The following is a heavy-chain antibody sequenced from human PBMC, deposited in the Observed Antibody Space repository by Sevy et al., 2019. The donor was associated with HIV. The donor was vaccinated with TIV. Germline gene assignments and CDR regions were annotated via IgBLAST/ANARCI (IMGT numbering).Heavy chain of an antibody. CDR1: GFTLSSYG. D-gene: IGHD2-21*02. V-gene: IGHV3-33*01. Sequence: GGSLRLSCPASGFTLSSYGMHWVRQAPGKGLEWVAVIWYDGSNKYYADSVKGRFTISRDNSKNTLYLQMNSLRAEDTAVYYCAREADGGNSGSAFDIWGQGTMVTVSS. CDR3: AREADGGNSGSAFDI. J-gene: IGHJ3*02. CDR2: IWYDGSNK.